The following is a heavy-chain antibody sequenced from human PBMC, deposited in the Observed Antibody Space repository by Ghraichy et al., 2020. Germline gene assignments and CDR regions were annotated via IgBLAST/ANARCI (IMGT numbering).Heavy chain of an antibody. J-gene: IGHJ4*02. Sequence: SETLSLTCTVSGGSISSYYWSWIRQPPGKGLEWIGYISYSGSTNYNPSLNSRVIISVDTSTNQLSLKLRSVTAADTAVYYCARYYNSSPDYWGQGTLVTVSS. V-gene: IGHV4-59*01. CDR2: ISYSGST. D-gene: IGHD6-19*01. CDR1: GGSISSYY. CDR3: ARYYNSSPDY.